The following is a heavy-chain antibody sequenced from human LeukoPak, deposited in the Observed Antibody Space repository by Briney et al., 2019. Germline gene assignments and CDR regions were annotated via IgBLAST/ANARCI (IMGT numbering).Heavy chain of an antibody. D-gene: IGHD3-22*01. CDR3: ARDYDYYDSSGLNRWFDP. V-gene: IGHV4-59*01. Sequence: PSETLSLTCTVSGGSISSYYWSWIRQPPGKGLEWIGYIYYSGSTNYNPSLKSRVTISVDTSKNQFSLKLSSMTAADTAVYYCARDYDYYDSSGLNRWFDPWGQGTLVTVSS. CDR1: GGSISSYY. CDR2: IYYSGST. J-gene: IGHJ5*02.